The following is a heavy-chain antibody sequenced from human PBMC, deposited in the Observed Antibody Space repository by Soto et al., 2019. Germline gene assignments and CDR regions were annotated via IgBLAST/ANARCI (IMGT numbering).Heavy chain of an antibody. CDR3: ATEQSAESTIVIQAALDNW. Sequence: WLCLRRPCAPSAFTFSSEAMSWVRQAPGKGLEWVSAISGSGGSTYSADSVKGRFTISRGNCKNTLYLQRNSLRAEDTAAYYCATEQSAESTIVIQAALDNW. V-gene: IGHV3-23*01. CDR2: ISGSGGST. D-gene: IGHD3-10*01. CDR1: AFTFSSEA. J-gene: IGHJ5*01.